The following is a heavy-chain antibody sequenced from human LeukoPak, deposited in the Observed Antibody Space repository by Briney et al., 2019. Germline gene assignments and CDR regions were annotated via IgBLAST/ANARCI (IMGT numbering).Heavy chain of an antibody. Sequence: GSLRLSCAASGFTFSSHAMSWVRQAPGKGLEWVSGLSGSGGNTIYADSVKGRFTVSRDNSKNTMFLQMNSLRAEDTAVYYCAKELSGGWPFDYWGQGALVTVSS. V-gene: IGHV3-23*01. D-gene: IGHD6-19*01. J-gene: IGHJ4*02. CDR1: GFTFSSHA. CDR3: AKELSGGWPFDY. CDR2: LSGSGGNT.